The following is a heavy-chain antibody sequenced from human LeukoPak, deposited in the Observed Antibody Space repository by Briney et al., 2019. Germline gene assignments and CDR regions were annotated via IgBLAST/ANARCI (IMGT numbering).Heavy chain of an antibody. J-gene: IGHJ5*02. Sequence: SETLSLTCTVSGGSISSSSYYWGWIRQPPGKGLEWIGSIYYSGSTYYNPSLKSRVTMSVDTSKNQFSLKLSSVTAADTAVYYCARDYLPLDFWSGYRNWFDPWGQGTLVTVSS. CDR1: GGSISSSSYY. D-gene: IGHD3-3*01. CDR2: IYYSGST. V-gene: IGHV4-39*07. CDR3: ARDYLPLDFWSGYRNWFDP.